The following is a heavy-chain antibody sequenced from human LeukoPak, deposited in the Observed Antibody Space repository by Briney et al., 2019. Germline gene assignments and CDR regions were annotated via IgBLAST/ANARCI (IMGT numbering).Heavy chain of an antibody. CDR3: AAPYSSTWSDS. CDR1: GFTFTSRSA. V-gene: IGHV1-58*01. CDR2: IVVGSDNT. Sequence: SVKVSCKASGFTFTSRSAVQWVRQARGQRLEWIGWIVVGSDNTNYAQKFQERVIITRDMSASTAYMELSSLRSEDTAVYYCAAPYSSTWSDSWGQGTLVTVSS. J-gene: IGHJ5*01. D-gene: IGHD6-13*01.